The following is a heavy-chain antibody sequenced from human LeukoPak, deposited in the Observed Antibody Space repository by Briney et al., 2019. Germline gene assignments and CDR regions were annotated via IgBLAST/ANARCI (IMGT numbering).Heavy chain of an antibody. CDR1: GDSISSDDYY. Sequence: SETLSLTCTVSGDSISSDDYYWSWIRQPAGKGLEWIGRFSASGNSNYNPSLKSRLTMSVDTSKNQFSLKLSSVTAADTAVYYCARVSSSWYQDWYFDLWGRGTLVTVSS. J-gene: IGHJ2*01. D-gene: IGHD6-13*01. V-gene: IGHV4-61*02. CDR2: FSASGNS. CDR3: ARVSSSWYQDWYFDL.